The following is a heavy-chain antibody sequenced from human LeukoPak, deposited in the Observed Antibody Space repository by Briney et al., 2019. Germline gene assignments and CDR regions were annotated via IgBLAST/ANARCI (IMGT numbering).Heavy chain of an antibody. CDR1: GFTFTTYA. CDR2: ISGSGGST. Sequence: GGSLRLPCAASGFTFTTYAMNWVRQAPGKGLEWVSAISGSGGSTYYADSVKGRFTISRDNSKNTLYLQMNSLRAEDTAVYYCAKRAAGTSSYYYYMDVWGKGTTVTVSS. D-gene: IGHD6-13*01. V-gene: IGHV3-23*01. CDR3: AKRAAGTSSYYYYMDV. J-gene: IGHJ6*03.